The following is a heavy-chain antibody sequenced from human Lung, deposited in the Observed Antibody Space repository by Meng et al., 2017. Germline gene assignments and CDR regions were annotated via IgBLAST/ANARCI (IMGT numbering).Heavy chain of an antibody. J-gene: IGHJ4*02. Sequence: EGQLVESGGGLVQRGGSRSLSCAASGFSFSSYAMSWVRRAPGKGLEWLAALSGCGFTTYYADSVKGRFTISRHNSKNTLYLQVNSLRAEDTALYYCAKYSYGLGDYFDNWGQGALVTVSS. CDR2: LSGCGFTT. D-gene: IGHD3-10*01. CDR1: GFSFSSYA. V-gene: IGHV3-23*04. CDR3: AKYSYGLGDYFDN.